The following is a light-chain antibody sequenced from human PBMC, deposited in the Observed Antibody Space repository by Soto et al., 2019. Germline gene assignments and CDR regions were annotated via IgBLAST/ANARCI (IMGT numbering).Light chain of an antibody. J-gene: IGKJ5*01. CDR2: GAL. CDR3: QQRSNWPPEIT. V-gene: IGKV3D-20*02. Sequence: EVVLTQSPGTLSLSPGEGATLSCRASQSVVTSYLAWYQQKYGQSPRLLIYGALYRAPGIPDRFSGSGSGTDFTLTISSLEPEDFAVYYCQQRSNWPPEITFGQGTRLEIK. CDR1: QSVVTSY.